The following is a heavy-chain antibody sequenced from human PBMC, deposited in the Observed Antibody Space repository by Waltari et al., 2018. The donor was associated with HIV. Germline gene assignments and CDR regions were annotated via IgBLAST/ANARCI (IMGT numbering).Heavy chain of an antibody. Sequence: EVQLVESGGGLVQPGGSLRLSCADSGFTVSSNYMSWVRQAPGKGLEWVSVIYSGGSTYYADSVKGRFTISRDNSKNTLYLQMNSLRAEDTAVYYCARDSAADGMDVWGQGTTVTVSS. CDR3: ARDSAADGMDV. CDR1: GFTVSSNY. J-gene: IGHJ6*02. D-gene: IGHD6-13*01. V-gene: IGHV3-66*01. CDR2: IYSGGST.